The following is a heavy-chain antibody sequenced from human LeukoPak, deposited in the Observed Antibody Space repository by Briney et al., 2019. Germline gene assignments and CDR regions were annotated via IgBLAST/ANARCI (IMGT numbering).Heavy chain of an antibody. D-gene: IGHD3-22*01. V-gene: IGHV4-39*01. CDR1: GDSVSRSDSY. J-gene: IGHJ1*01. Sequence: SETLSLTCSVSGDSVSRSDSYWDWIRQPPGKGLEWIGTIYYSGRTYYSPSLKSRVTMSVDPSNNQFSLNLRSVTAADTAGSYCARRRYYDGSGYLEWGQGTLLSVSS. CDR3: ARRRYYDGSGYLE. CDR2: IYYSGRT.